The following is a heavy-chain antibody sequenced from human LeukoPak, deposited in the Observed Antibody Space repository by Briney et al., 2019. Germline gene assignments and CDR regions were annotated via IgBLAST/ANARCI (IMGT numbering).Heavy chain of an antibody. V-gene: IGHV4-38-2*02. Sequence: SETLSLTCSVSGHSISSGYYWGWIRQPPGKGLEWIGSIYQSGSTSYNPSLKSRVTVSVDTSKNQFSLKLSSVTAADTAVYSCARQSDTNGPGSWGQGTLVTVSS. J-gene: IGHJ4*02. CDR2: IYQSGST. CDR3: ARQSDTNGPGS. D-gene: IGHD2-8*01. CDR1: GHSISSGYY.